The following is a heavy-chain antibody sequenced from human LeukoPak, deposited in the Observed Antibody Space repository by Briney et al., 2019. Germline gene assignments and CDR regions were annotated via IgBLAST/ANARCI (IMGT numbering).Heavy chain of an antibody. V-gene: IGHV3-7*04. Sequence: GGSLRLSCAASGFTFSSYSMNWVRQAPGKGLEWVANIKQDGTEKYYVDSVKGRFTISRDNAKNSLYLQMNSLRAEDTAVYYCARVQARYYDSSGYSDYWGQGTLVTVSS. D-gene: IGHD3-22*01. CDR1: GFTFSSYS. CDR2: IKQDGTEK. J-gene: IGHJ4*02. CDR3: ARVQARYYDSSGYSDY.